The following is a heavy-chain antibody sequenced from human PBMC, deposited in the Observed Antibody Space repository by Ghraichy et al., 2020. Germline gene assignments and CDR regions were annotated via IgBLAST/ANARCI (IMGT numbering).Heavy chain of an antibody. J-gene: IGHJ4*02. CDR1: GFTVTNYY. D-gene: IGHD6-6*01. Sequence: GSVKVSCAVSGFTVTNYYMSWVRQAPGKGLEWVSVIYSGGNTIYADSVKDRFTISRDDSKNTLYLQMNRLTAEDTAVYYCARDVFSSSYTFDYWGQGALVTVSS. CDR3: ARDVFSSSYTFDY. CDR2: IYSGGNT. V-gene: IGHV3-66*01.